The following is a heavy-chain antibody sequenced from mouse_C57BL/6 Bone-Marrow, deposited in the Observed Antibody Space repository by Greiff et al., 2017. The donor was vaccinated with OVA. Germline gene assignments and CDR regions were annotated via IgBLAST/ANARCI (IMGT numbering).Heavy chain of an antibody. CDR2: IYPRSGNT. CDR1: GYTFTSYG. D-gene: IGHD3-3*01. CDR3: ARRGTGPWFAY. V-gene: IGHV1-81*01. Sequence: LVESGAELARPGASVKLSCKASGYTFTSYGISWVKQRTGQGLEWIGEIYPRSGNTYYNEKFKGKATLTADKSSSTGYMELRSLTSEDSAVYFCARRGTGPWFAYWGQGTLVTVSA. J-gene: IGHJ3*01.